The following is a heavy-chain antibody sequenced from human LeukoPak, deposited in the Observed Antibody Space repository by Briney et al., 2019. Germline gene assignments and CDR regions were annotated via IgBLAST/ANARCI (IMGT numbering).Heavy chain of an antibody. J-gene: IGHJ3*02. Sequence: PSETLSLTCTVSGGSISSYYWSWVRQPAGKGLEWIGRIYTSGSTNYNPSLKSRVTMSVDTSKNQFSLKLSSVTAADTAVYYCARDTAIDDPTGAFDIWGQGTMVTVSS. CDR2: IYTSGST. V-gene: IGHV4-4*07. D-gene: IGHD1-1*01. CDR3: ARDTAIDDPTGAFDI. CDR1: GGSISSYY.